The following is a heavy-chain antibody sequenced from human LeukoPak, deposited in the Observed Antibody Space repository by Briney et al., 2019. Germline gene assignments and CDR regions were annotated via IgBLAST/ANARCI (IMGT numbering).Heavy chain of an antibody. CDR1: GRSISSYY. J-gene: IGHJ6*04. CDR2: IYYSGST. V-gene: IGHV4-59*01. Sequence: PSETLSLTCTVSGRSISSYYWSWLRQPPGKGLEGIGYIYYSGSTHHNPSLQNRVSISVDTSKNQFSLKLSSVTAADTAVYYCAGMPNYYYGMDVWGKGTTVTVSS. D-gene: IGHD2-2*01. CDR3: AGMPNYYYGMDV.